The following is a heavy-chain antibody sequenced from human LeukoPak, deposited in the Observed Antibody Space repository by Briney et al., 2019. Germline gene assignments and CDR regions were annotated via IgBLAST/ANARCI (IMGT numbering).Heavy chain of an antibody. J-gene: IGHJ5*02. Sequence: GGSLRLSCAASRFTFSDYYMSSIPQAPRKGLEWVSYISSSGSTIYYADSVKGRFTISRDNAKNSLYLQMNSLRAEDTAVYYCASSYSSSWYFNWFDPWGQGTLVTVSS. CDR3: ASSYSSSWYFNWFDP. CDR2: ISSSGSTI. V-gene: IGHV3-11*01. D-gene: IGHD6-13*01. CDR1: RFTFSDYY.